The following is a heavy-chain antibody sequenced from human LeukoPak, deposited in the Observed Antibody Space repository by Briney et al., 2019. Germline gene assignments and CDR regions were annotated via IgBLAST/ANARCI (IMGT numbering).Heavy chain of an antibody. CDR1: GGSISSYY. V-gene: IGHV4-59*12. Sequence: SETLSLTCTVSGGSISSYYWSWIRQPPGKGLEWIGYNYYSGSTNYNPSLKSRVTISVDTSKNQFSLKLSSVTAADTAVYYCARVPGGGPFDYWGQGTLVTVSS. CDR2: NYYSGST. CDR3: ARVPGGGPFDY. D-gene: IGHD4-23*01. J-gene: IGHJ4*02.